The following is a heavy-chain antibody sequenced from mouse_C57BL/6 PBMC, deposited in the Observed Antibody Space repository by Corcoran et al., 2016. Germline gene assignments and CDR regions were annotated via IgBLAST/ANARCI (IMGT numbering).Heavy chain of an antibody. CDR2: IYPRSGNT. Sequence: QVQLQQSGVELARPGASVKLSCKASGYTFTSYGISWVKQRTGQGLEWIGEIYPRSGNTYYNEKFKGKATLTADKSSSTAYMELRSLTSEDSAVYFCARAYSNYEDYWGQGTTLTVSS. J-gene: IGHJ2*01. CDR3: ARAYSNYEDY. D-gene: IGHD2-5*01. V-gene: IGHV1-81*01. CDR1: GYTFTSYG.